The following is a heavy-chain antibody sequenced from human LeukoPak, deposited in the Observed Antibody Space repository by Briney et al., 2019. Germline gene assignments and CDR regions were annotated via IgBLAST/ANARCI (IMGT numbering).Heavy chain of an antibody. D-gene: IGHD5/OR15-5a*01. V-gene: IGHV3-11*01. CDR2: ISSSGSTI. CDR3: ARDLPDQYYYYYYYMDV. J-gene: IGHJ6*03. Sequence: PGGSLRLSCAASGFTFSDYYMSWIRQAPGKGLEWVSYISSSGSTIYYADSVKGRFTISRDNAKNSLYLQMNSLRAEDTAVYYCARDLPDQYYYYYYYMDVWGKGTTVTVSS. CDR1: GFTFSDYY.